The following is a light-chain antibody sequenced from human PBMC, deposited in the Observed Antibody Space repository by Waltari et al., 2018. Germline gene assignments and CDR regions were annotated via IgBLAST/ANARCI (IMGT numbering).Light chain of an antibody. V-gene: IGLV2-11*01. CDR2: DVN. J-gene: IGLJ1*01. Sequence: QSALTQPRSVSGSPGQSVTISCTGTSSDVGGYDYVSWYQQNPGKAPKLMVFDVNRRPSGVPDRFSGSKSGNTASLTISGLQGEDEADYYCCSYAGSYTWVFGTGTKVTVL. CDR1: SSDVGGYDY. CDR3: CSYAGSYTWV.